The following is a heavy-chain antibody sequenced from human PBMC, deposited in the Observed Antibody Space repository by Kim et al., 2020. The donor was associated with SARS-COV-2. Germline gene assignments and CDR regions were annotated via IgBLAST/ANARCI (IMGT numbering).Heavy chain of an antibody. V-gene: IGHV3-30*04. CDR3: AREAHYYGSGIHDAVDI. J-gene: IGHJ3*02. Sequence: GGSLRLSCAASGFTFSSYGMHWVRQAPGKGLEWVAVISYDGSNKYYADSVKGRFTISRDNSKNTLYLQMNSLRAEDTAVYYCAREAHYYGSGIHDAVDIWGQGTMVTVSS. D-gene: IGHD3-10*01. CDR1: GFTFSSYG. CDR2: ISYDGSNK.